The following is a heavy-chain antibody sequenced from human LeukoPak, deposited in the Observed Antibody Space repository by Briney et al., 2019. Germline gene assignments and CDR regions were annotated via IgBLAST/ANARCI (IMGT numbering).Heavy chain of an antibody. CDR1: GYTFTGYY. V-gene: IGHV1-2*02. J-gene: IGHJ4*02. D-gene: IGHD2-2*03. CDR3: ARDLFGYCSSTSCPKTDY. Sequence: GASVKVSCKASGYTFTGYYMHWVRQAPGQGLEWMGWINPNSGGTSYAQKFQGRVTMTRDTSISTAYMELSRLRSDDTAVYYCARDLFGYCSSTSCPKTDYWGQGTLVTVSS. CDR2: INPNSGGT.